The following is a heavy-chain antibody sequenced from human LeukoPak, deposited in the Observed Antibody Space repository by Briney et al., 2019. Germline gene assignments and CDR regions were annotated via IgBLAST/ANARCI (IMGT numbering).Heavy chain of an antibody. J-gene: IGHJ6*03. CDR2: IYYTGSS. CDR1: GGSIRSSDDY. CDR3: TRAASSGPLFTYHMDV. D-gene: IGHD3-22*01. Sequence: SETLSLTCSVSGGSIRSSDDYWGFVRQTPGKGLEWMGSIYYTGSSHYNPSLKSRATISVDTSKNRFSLKLTSVTAADTAVYYCTRAASSGPLFTYHMDVWGKGTTVTVSS. V-gene: IGHV4-39*07.